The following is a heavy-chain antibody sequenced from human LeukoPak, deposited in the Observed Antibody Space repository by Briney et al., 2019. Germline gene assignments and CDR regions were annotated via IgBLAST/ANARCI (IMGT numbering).Heavy chain of an antibody. V-gene: IGHV3-64D*09. Sequence: GGSLRLSYSASGFTFSSYAMHWVRQAPGKGLEYVSAISSNGGSTYYADSVKGRFTISRDNSKNTLYLQMSSLRAEDTAVYYCVKDGAAAGTLFLFGYWGQGTLVTVSS. CDR1: GFTFSSYA. D-gene: IGHD6-13*01. CDR2: ISSNGGST. CDR3: VKDGAAAGTLFLFGY. J-gene: IGHJ4*02.